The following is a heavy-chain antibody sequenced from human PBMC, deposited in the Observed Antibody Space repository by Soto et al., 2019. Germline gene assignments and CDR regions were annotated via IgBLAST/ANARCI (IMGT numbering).Heavy chain of an antibody. CDR2: IKSIRDGGTT. CDR1: AG. CDR3: STDSHLSSVLAGHAY. J-gene: IGHJ4*01. V-gene: IGHV3-15*07. D-gene: IGHD3-10*01. Sequence: AGVDWVRKTTGMGLEWVGRIKSIRDGGTTDFAAPVKARFAISRDDSKNMVYLQINSLNTEDTAVYYFSTDSHLSSVLAGHAYWGHGTLVPVSS.